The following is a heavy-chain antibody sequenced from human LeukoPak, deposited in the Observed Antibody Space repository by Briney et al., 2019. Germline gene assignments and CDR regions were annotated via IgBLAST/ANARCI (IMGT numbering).Heavy chain of an antibody. V-gene: IGHV3-74*01. CDR2: INGDGSST. CDR3: ATDSYSSSWYWSFDL. CDR1: GFTFRSYW. Sequence: GGSLRLSCAASGFTFRSYWMHWVRQAPGKGLEWVSRINGDGSSTYEADSVKGRFTISRDNAKNTVYLQMNSLRAEDTAVYYCATDSYSSSWYWSFDLWGRGTLVTVSS. D-gene: IGHD6-13*01. J-gene: IGHJ2*01.